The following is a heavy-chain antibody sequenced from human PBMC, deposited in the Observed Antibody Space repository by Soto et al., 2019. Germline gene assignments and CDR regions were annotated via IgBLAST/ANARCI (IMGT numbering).Heavy chain of an antibody. CDR1: GGSISSSNW. D-gene: IGHD6-13*01. J-gene: IGHJ4*02. CDR2: IYHSGST. V-gene: IGHV4-4*02. CDR3: ARAAMGGSSWPFDY. Sequence: QVQLQESGPGLVKPSGTLSLTCAVSGGSISSSNWWSWVRQPPGKGLGWIGEIYHSGSTNYNPSLKSRVTRSVVKSKNQFSLKLSAVTAADTAVYYCARAAMGGSSWPFDYWGQGTLVTVSS.